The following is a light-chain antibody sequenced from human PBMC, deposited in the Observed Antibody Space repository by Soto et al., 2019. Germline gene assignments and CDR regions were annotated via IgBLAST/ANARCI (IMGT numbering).Light chain of an antibody. V-gene: IGKV3-20*01. CDR1: QSVSSSY. J-gene: IGKJ1*01. Sequence: IVLTQSPSTLSLSPGSRSTLSCRASQSVSSSYLAWYQQKNGQAPRLXIYGASSRATGIPDRFSGSGSGTDFNLTISRLETEDFAVYYCQQYGSSPITFGQGTKVDIK. CDR3: QQYGSSPIT. CDR2: GAS.